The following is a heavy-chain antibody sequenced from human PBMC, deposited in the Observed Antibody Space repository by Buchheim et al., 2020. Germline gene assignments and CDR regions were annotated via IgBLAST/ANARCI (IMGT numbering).Heavy chain of an antibody. V-gene: IGHV3-30*04. CDR3: ARGHRSSPNAYFDY. CDR2: ISYDGSNK. J-gene: IGHJ4*02. D-gene: IGHD6-6*01. Sequence: QVQLVESGGGVVQPGRSLRLSCAASGFTFSSYAMHWVRQAPGKGLEWVAVISYDGSNKYYADSVKGRFTISRDTSKNTMYLQMNSLRAEDTAAYYCARGHRSSPNAYFDYWGQGTL. CDR1: GFTFSSYA.